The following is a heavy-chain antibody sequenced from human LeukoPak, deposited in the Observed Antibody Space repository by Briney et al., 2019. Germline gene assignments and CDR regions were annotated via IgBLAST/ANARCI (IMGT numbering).Heavy chain of an antibody. Sequence: GGPRRLSCAASGFTFSTYAMTWVRQAPGKGLDWVSVISNGGVSTYYADSVKGRFTISRDNSKNTLYLEMNSLRAEDTALYYCAKLSSVSSQDFDYWGQGTLVTVSS. D-gene: IGHD2-2*01. CDR3: AKLSSVSSQDFDY. CDR2: ISNGGVST. J-gene: IGHJ4*02. CDR1: GFTFSTYA. V-gene: IGHV3-23*01.